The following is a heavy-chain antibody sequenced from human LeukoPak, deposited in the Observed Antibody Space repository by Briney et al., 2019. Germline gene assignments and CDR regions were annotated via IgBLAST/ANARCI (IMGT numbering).Heavy chain of an antibody. Sequence: PSETLSLTCTVSGGSISTVGYYWRWIRQPPGKGLEWIGHIYYTGSTHYNSSLKSRVTISVDRSKNQVSLNLNSVTAADAAVYYCASPMTLVVRGLAGIDAFDVWGQGTMVTVSS. V-gene: IGHV4-61*05. CDR1: GGSISTVGYY. CDR3: ASPMTLVVRGLAGIDAFDV. CDR2: IYYTGST. D-gene: IGHD3-10*01. J-gene: IGHJ3*01.